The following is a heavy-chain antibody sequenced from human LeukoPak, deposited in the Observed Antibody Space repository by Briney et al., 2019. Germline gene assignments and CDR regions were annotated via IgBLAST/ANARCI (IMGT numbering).Heavy chain of an antibody. CDR1: GYTFTSNY. V-gene: IGHV1-46*01. CDR2: ISPSGGST. J-gene: IGHJ4*02. CDR3: ARVRVGATAKGHYFDY. D-gene: IGHD1-26*01. Sequence: GASVKVSCKAFGYTFTSNYMHWVRQAPGQGPEWMGVISPSGGSTTYAQKFQGRVTLTRDMSTSTDYLELSSLRPEDMAVYYCARVRVGATAKGHYFDYWGQGTLVTVSS.